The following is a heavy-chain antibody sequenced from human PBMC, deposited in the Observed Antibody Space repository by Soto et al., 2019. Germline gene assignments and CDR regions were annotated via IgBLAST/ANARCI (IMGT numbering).Heavy chain of an antibody. CDR1: GFTFSSCA. Sequence: GGSLRLSCAASGFTFSSCAMHWVRQAPGKGLEWVAVISYDGSNKYYADSVKGRFTISRDNSKNTLYLQMNSLRAEDTAEYYCARNYDFWSGYSTYYGMDVWGQGTTVTVSS. CDR2: ISYDGSNK. CDR3: ARNYDFWSGYSTYYGMDV. V-gene: IGHV3-30-3*01. J-gene: IGHJ6*02. D-gene: IGHD3-3*01.